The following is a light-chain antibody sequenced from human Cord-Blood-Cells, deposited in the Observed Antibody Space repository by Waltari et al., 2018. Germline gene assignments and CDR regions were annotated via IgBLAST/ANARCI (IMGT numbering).Light chain of an antibody. Sequence: DIQMTQSPSTLSASVGDRVTITCRASQSISSWLAWYQQKPGKAPKLLIYKASSLESGVPSRFSCSGSGTEFTLTISSLQPDDFATYYCQQYNSYSPDTFGQGTKLEIK. J-gene: IGKJ2*01. CDR3: QQYNSYSPDT. CDR2: KAS. V-gene: IGKV1-5*03. CDR1: QSISSW.